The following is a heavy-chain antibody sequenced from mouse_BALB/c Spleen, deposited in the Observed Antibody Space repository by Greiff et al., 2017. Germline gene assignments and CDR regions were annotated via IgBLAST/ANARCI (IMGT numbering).Heavy chain of an antibody. Sequence: QVQLQQSGAELAKPGASVKMSCKASGYTFTSYWMHWVKQRPGQGLEWIGYINPSTGYTEYNQKFKDKATLTADKSSSTAYMQLSSLTSEDSAVYYCARFKYGNYAMDYWGQGTSVTVSS. V-gene: IGHV1-7*01. CDR1: GYTFTSYW. D-gene: IGHD2-10*02. CDR2: INPSTGYT. J-gene: IGHJ4*01. CDR3: ARFKYGNYAMDY.